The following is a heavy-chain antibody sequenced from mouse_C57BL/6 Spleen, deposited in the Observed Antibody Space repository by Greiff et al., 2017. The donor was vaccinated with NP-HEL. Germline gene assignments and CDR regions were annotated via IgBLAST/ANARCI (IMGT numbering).Heavy chain of an antibody. CDR1: GFTFSDYG. J-gene: IGHJ4*01. Sequence: VQLKESGGGLVKPGGSLKLSCAASGFTFSDYGMHWVRQAPEKGLEWVAYISSGSSTIYYADTVKGRFTISRDNAKNTLCLQMTSLRSEDTAMYYCARRYYYGSSYAMDYWGQGTSVTVSS. D-gene: IGHD1-1*01. V-gene: IGHV5-17*01. CDR3: ARRYYYGSSYAMDY. CDR2: ISSGSSTI.